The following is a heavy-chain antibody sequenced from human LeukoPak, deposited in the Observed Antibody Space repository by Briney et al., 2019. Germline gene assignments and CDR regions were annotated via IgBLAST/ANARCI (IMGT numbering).Heavy chain of an antibody. CDR2: ISADNGNT. V-gene: IGHV1-18*04. J-gene: IGHJ6*02. CDR3: ARDSGDYGDYFFYYYYYGMDV. CDR1: GYTLSNHA. Sequence: ASVKVSCKGSGYTLSNHAFSWVRQAPGQGLEWMGWISADNGNTNHAQKFQGRVSLTTDTSTGTAYMELRSLRSDDTAVYYCARDSGDYGDYFFYYYYYGMDVWGQGTTVTVSS. D-gene: IGHD4-17*01.